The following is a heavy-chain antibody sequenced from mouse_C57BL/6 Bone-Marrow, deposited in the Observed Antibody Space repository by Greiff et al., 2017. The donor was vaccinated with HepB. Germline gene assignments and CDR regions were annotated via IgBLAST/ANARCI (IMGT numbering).Heavy chain of an antibody. D-gene: IGHD1-1*01. J-gene: IGHJ3*01. CDR1: GFTFSSYG. CDR3: ARPNYYGSSPWFAY. V-gene: IGHV5-6*02. CDR2: ISSGGSYT. Sequence: EVKLVESGGDLVKPGGSLKLSCAASGFTFSSYGMSWVRQTPDKRLEWVATISSGGSYTYYPDSVKGRFTISRDNAKNTLYLQMSSLKSEDTAMYYCARPNYYGSSPWFAYWGQGTLVTVSA.